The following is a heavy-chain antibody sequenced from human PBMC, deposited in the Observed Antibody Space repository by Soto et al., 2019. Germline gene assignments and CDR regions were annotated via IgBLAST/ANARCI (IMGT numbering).Heavy chain of an antibody. Sequence: GGSLRLSCAASGFTFSSYGMHWVRQAPGKGLEWVAVISYDGSNKYYADSVKGRFTISRDNSKNTLYLQMNSLRAEDTAVYYCAKVFTGLSIAARQTYYYYYGMDVWGQGTTVTVSS. CDR2: ISYDGSNK. CDR3: AKVFTGLSIAARQTYYYYYGMDV. V-gene: IGHV3-30*18. CDR1: GFTFSSYG. J-gene: IGHJ6*02. D-gene: IGHD6-6*01.